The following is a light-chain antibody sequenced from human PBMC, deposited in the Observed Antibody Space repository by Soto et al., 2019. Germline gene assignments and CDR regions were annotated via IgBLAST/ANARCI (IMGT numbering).Light chain of an antibody. CDR2: RNN. J-gene: IGLJ2*01. CDR3: AAWDDSLSGPV. CDR1: SSNIGKNN. V-gene: IGLV1-47*01. Sequence: QPVLTQPPSASGTPGQRVTISCSGSSSNIGKNNVYWYQQLPGTAPKLLIYRNNQRPSGVPDRFSGSKSGTSASLAISGLRSDDETDYYCAAWDDSLSGPVFGGGTKLTVL.